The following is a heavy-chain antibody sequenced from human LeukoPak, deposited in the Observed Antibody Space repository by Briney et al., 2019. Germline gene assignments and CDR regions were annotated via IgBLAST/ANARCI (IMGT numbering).Heavy chain of an antibody. Sequence: ASVKVSCKASVYTFTSYDINWVRQATGQGLEWMGWMNPNSGNTGYAQKFQGRVTITRNTSISTAYMELSSLRSEDTAVYYCARGLHSSGGGAFDIWGQGTMVTVSS. V-gene: IGHV1-8*03. CDR3: ARGLHSSGGGAFDI. J-gene: IGHJ3*02. CDR2: MNPNSGNT. D-gene: IGHD6-19*01. CDR1: VYTFTSYD.